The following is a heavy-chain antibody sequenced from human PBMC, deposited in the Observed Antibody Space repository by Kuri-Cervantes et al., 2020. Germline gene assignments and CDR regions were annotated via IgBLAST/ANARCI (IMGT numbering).Heavy chain of an antibody. CDR2: ISAYNGNT. V-gene: IGHV1-18*01. CDR3: ASGIKQGYYYYGMDV. Sequence: AAVKVSRMASVYTFTSYGISWVRQAPGQGLEWMGWISAYNGNTNYAQNLQGRVTMTTDTFTSTAYLELKSLRSHETAVYYCASGIKQGYYYYGMDVWGQGTTVTVSS. J-gene: IGHJ6*02. CDR1: VYTFTSYG. D-gene: IGHD2-21*01.